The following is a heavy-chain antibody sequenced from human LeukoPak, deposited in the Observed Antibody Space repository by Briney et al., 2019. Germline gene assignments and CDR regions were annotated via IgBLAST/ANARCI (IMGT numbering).Heavy chain of an antibody. CDR2: IDPNSGGT. D-gene: IGHD4-17*01. Sequence: ASVEVSCKASGYTFTGYYIQWVRQAPGQGLEWMGWIDPNSGGTNYAQKFQGRVTMTRDTSISTVYMDLNRLRSDDTAVYYCARDGSYGDHGNWFDPWGQGTLVTVSS. J-gene: IGHJ5*02. CDR1: GYTFTGYY. CDR3: ARDGSYGDHGNWFDP. V-gene: IGHV1-2*02.